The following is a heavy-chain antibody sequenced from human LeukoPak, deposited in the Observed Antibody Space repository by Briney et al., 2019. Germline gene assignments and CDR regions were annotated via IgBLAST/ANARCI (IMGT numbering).Heavy chain of an antibody. D-gene: IGHD6-19*01. J-gene: IGHJ4*02. V-gene: IGHV3-74*01. CDR2: VNPQGSDT. Sequence: GGSLRLSCAASGFTFSSHWMHWVRQAPGKGLVWVSRVNPQGSDTSYTDSVKGRFTISRDNAKDSLHLQMDNLRAEDTAVYYCARARWSSTGWFLGYWGQGTLVAVSS. CDR1: GFTFSSHW. CDR3: ARARWSSTGWFLGY.